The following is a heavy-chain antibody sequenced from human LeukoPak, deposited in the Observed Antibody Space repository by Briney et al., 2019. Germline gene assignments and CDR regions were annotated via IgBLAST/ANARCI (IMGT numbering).Heavy chain of an antibody. D-gene: IGHD6-13*01. CDR2: IKQDGSEK. CDR3: ARSGIAAAGGDFDY. V-gene: IGHV3-7*03. CDR1: GFTFSSYL. Sequence: GGSLRLSCAASGFTFSSYLMSWVRQAPGKGLEGVANIKQDGSEKYYVDSVKGRFTISRDNAKNSLYLQMNSLRAEDTAVYYCARSGIAAAGGDFDYWGQGTLVTVSS. J-gene: IGHJ4*02.